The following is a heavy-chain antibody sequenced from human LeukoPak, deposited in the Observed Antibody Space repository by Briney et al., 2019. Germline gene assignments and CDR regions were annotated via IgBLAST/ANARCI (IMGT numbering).Heavy chain of an antibody. CDR1: GGSASSGSYY. CDR3: ARSQYYDSSGYYVFYFDY. V-gene: IGHV4-61*01. CDR2: IYYSGST. J-gene: IGHJ4*02. Sequence: SETLSLTCTVSGGSASSGSYYWSWIRQPPGKGLEWIGYIYYSGSTNYNPSLKSRVTITVDTSKNQFSLKLSSVTAAGTAVYYCARSQYYDSSGYYVFYFDYWGQGTLVTVSS. D-gene: IGHD3-22*01.